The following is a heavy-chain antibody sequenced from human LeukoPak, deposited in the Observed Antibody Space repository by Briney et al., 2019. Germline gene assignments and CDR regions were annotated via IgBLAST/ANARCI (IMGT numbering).Heavy chain of an antibody. Sequence: GGSLRLSCAASGFTFSRYAMSWVRQAPGKGLEWVSAVSGSGGGTYYADSVKGLFTISRDNSKNTLYLQMTSLRAEDTAVYYCAKRMIRGVNHDAFDLWGQGTMVTVSS. D-gene: IGHD3-10*01. CDR2: VSGSGGGT. J-gene: IGHJ3*01. V-gene: IGHV3-23*01. CDR1: GFTFSRYA. CDR3: AKRMIRGVNHDAFDL.